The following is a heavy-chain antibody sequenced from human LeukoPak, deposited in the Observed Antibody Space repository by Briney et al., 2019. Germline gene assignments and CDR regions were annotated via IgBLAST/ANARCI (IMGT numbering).Heavy chain of an antibody. CDR3: AREARGAVAGSSFDY. V-gene: IGHV1-2*02. Sequence: GASVKVSCKASGYTFTGYYMHWVRQAPGQGLEWMGWINPNSGGTNYAQKFQGRVTMTRDTSISTAYMELSRLRSDDTAVYYWAREARGAVAGSSFDYWGQGTLVTVSS. CDR1: GYTFTGYY. CDR2: INPNSGGT. J-gene: IGHJ4*02. D-gene: IGHD6-19*01.